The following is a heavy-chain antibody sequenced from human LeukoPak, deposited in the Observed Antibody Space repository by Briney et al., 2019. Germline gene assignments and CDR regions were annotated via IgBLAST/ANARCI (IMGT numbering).Heavy chain of an antibody. V-gene: IGHV3-7*01. CDR2: IKEDGSEK. Sequence: GGPLRLSCAASGFTLSSYRMTWVRQAPGKGLEWVANIKEDGSEKNDVDSVKGRFTISRDNAKNSLYLKMNSLRSEDTSAYLRAREVCFRACGGGYFFWAPASYIWGEGAM. D-gene: IGHD2-21*01. J-gene: IGHJ3*02. CDR3: AREVCFRACGGGYFFWAPASYI. CDR1: GFTLSSYR.